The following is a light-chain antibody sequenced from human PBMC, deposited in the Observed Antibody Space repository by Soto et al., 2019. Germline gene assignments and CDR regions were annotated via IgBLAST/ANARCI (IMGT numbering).Light chain of an antibody. CDR3: VAWDDSLNGPWV. CDR2: SNN. Sequence: QSVLTQPPSASGTPGQRVTISCSGSSSKIGSNTVNWYQQLPGTAPKLLIYSNNQRPSGVPDRFSGSKSGTSASLAISGLQSEDEADYYCVAWDDSLNGPWVFGGGTKLTVL. V-gene: IGLV1-44*01. J-gene: IGLJ3*02. CDR1: SSKIGSNT.